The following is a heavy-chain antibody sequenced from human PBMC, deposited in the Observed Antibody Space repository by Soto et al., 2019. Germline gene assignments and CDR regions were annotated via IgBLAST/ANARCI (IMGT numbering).Heavy chain of an antibody. CDR2: IYYSGST. CDR3: ARNNGAARLEGYYYYYYMDV. J-gene: IGHJ6*03. CDR1: GGSISSYY. V-gene: IGHV4-59*08. D-gene: IGHD6-6*01. Sequence: SETLSLTCTVSGGSISSYYWSWIRQPPGKGLEWIGYIYYSGSTNYNPSLKSRVTISVDTSKNQFSLKLSSVTAADTAVYYCARNNGAARLEGYYYYYYMDVWGKGTTVTVS.